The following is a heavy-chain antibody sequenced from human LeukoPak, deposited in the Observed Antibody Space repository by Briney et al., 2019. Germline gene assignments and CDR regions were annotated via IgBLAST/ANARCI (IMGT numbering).Heavy chain of an antibody. V-gene: IGHV3-23*01. CDR2: ISRSGDRT. CDR1: GFTFSSSA. CDR3: AKNGDRGAYCTGGTCYPYFYYYMDV. J-gene: IGHJ6*03. D-gene: IGHD2-15*01. Sequence: GGSLRLSCAASGFTFSSSAMNWVRQAPGKGLEWVSTISRSGDRTYYADSVKGRFTISRDNSKNTLYLQMNSLRAEDTAIYYCAKNGDRGAYCTGGTCYPYFYYYMDVWGKGTTVTI.